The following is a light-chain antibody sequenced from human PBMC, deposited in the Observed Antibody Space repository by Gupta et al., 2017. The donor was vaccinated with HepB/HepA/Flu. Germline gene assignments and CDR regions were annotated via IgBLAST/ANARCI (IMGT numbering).Light chain of an antibody. CDR1: SSNIGSNY. J-gene: IGLJ2*01. Sequence: QSVLTQPPSASGTPGQRVTISCSGSSSNIGSNYVSWYQQLPGTAPKLLIYRNNMRPSGVPDRFSGSKSGTSASLAISGLRSEDEADYYCAAWDDSLSAVVFGGGTKLTVL. V-gene: IGLV1-47*01. CDR2: RNN. CDR3: AAWDDSLSAVV.